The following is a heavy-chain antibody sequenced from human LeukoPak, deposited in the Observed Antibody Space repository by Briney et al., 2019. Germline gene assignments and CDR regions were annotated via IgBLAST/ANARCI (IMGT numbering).Heavy chain of an antibody. Sequence: GGSLRLSCAASGFTFSTYAMTWVRQAPGKGLEWVSALSGSGGSTYYADSVKGRFTISRNGSKNTLYLQLNSLRAEDTAVYYCAKDRGKASPGRYYFDYWGQGTLVTVSS. CDR2: LSGSGGST. D-gene: IGHD3-16*01. CDR1: GFTFSTYA. J-gene: IGHJ4*02. CDR3: AKDRGKASPGRYYFDY. V-gene: IGHV3-23*01.